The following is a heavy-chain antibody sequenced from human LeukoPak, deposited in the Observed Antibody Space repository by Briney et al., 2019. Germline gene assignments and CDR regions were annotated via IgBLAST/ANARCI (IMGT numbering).Heavy chain of an antibody. D-gene: IGHD3-22*01. CDR2: ISAYNGNT. V-gene: IGHV1-18*01. CDR1: GYTFTSYG. Sequence: ASVKVSCKASGYTFTSYGISWVRQAPGQGLGWMGWISAYNGNTNYAQKLQGRVTMTTDTSTSTAYMELRSLRSDDTAVYYCARVQGTDYYDSSGYYYFDYWGQGTLVTVSS. CDR3: ARVQGTDYYDSSGYYYFDY. J-gene: IGHJ4*02.